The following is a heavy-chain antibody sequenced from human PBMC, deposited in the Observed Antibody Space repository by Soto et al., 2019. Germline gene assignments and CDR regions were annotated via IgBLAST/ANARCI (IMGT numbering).Heavy chain of an antibody. D-gene: IGHD6-25*01. CDR3: TRESGGYDSSTRYGLDV. J-gene: IGHJ6*02. CDR2: IWSDGSNK. Sequence: QVQLVESGGGVVQPGRSLRLACAASGFTFTNYGMHWVRQAPGKGLEWVAVIWSDGSNKYYADSVKGRFTISKDNSQNTLYLQMNNLRAEDTAMYYCTRESGGYDSSTRYGLDVWGQGTTVTVSS. CDR1: GFTFTNYG. V-gene: IGHV3-33*01.